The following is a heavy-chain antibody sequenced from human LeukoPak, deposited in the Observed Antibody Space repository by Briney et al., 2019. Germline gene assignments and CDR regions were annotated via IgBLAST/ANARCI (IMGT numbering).Heavy chain of an antibody. CDR1: GFTFSSYW. CDR3: ARGWAYSSSWYYLDY. CDR2: IKQDGSEK. Sequence: GGSLRLSCAASGFTFSSYWMSCVRQAPGKGLEWVANIKQDGSEKYYVDSVKGRFTISRDNAKNSLYLQMNSLRAEDTAVYYCARGWAYSSSWYYLDYWGQGTLVTVSS. J-gene: IGHJ4*02. D-gene: IGHD6-13*01. V-gene: IGHV3-7*05.